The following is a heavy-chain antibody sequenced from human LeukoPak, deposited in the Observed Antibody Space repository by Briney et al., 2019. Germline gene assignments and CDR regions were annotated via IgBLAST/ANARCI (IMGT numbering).Heavy chain of an antibody. CDR1: GGSISSSSYY. D-gene: IGHD3-22*01. CDR2: IYYSGST. J-gene: IGHJ4*02. Sequence: SETLSLTCTVSGGSISSSSYYGGWIRQPPGKGLEWIGSIYYSGSTYYNPSLKSRVTISVDTSKNQFSLKLSSVTAADTAVYYCARAGGYDSSGYVLDYWGQGTLVTVSS. V-gene: IGHV4-39*01. CDR3: ARAGGYDSSGYVLDY.